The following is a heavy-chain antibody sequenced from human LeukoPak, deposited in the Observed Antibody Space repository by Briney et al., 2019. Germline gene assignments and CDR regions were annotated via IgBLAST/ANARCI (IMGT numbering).Heavy chain of an antibody. CDR3: AREGSSWFDY. V-gene: IGHV3-30-3*01. CDR1: GFTFSSYA. CDR2: ISYDGSNK. D-gene: IGHD6-13*01. Sequence: GRSLRLSCAASGFTFSSYAMHWVRQAPGKGLEWVPVISYDGSNKYYADSVKGRFTISRDNSKNTLYLQMNSLRAEDTAVYYCAREGSSWFDYWGQGTLVTVSS. J-gene: IGHJ4*02.